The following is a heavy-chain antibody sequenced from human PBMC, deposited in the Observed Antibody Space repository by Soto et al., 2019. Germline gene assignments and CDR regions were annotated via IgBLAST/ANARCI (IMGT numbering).Heavy chain of an antibody. CDR2: INHSGST. V-gene: IGHV4-34*01. CDR3: ARAMVRGVITSSRKLRTPGSYFDY. J-gene: IGHJ4*02. D-gene: IGHD3-10*01. Sequence: PSETLSLTCAVYGGSFSSYYWGWILQTPGKGLEWIGEINHSGSTNYNPSLKSRVTISVDTSKNQFSLKLSSVTAADTAVYYCARAMVRGVITSSRKLRTPGSYFDYWGQGTLVTVSS. CDR1: GGSFSSYY.